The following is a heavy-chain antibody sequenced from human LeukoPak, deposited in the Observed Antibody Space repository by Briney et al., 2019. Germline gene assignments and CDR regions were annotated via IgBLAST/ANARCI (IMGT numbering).Heavy chain of an antibody. V-gene: IGHV3-15*01. Sequence: RRSLRLSCAASGFTFSSYAMHWVRQAPGKGLEWVGRITSKTDGGITDSAAPVRGRFTVSRDDSKNTLFLQMSSLRTEDTAVYYCATDESNSFFFWGQGTLVTVSS. J-gene: IGHJ4*02. CDR3: ATDESNSFFF. CDR2: ITSKTDGGIT. CDR1: GFTFSSYA. D-gene: IGHD2/OR15-2a*01.